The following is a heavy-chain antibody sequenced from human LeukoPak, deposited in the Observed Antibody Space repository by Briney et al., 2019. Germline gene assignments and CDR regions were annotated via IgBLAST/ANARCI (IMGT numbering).Heavy chain of an antibody. Sequence: GASVKVSCKASGYTFTSYGISWVRQAPGQGLEWMGWISAYNGNAKYAQKLQGRVSMTTDTSTSTAYMELRSLRSDDTAVYYCARAGELLPFDYWGQGTLVTVSS. J-gene: IGHJ4*02. CDR1: GYTFTSYG. CDR3: ARAGELLPFDY. V-gene: IGHV1-18*01. D-gene: IGHD3-16*01. CDR2: ISAYNGNA.